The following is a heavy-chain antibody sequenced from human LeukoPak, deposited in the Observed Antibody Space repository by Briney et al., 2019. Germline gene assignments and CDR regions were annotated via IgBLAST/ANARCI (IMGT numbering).Heavy chain of an antibody. J-gene: IGHJ5*02. CDR2: IYTSGST. V-gene: IGHV4-61*02. CDR1: GGSISSGSYY. D-gene: IGHD3-10*01. CDR3: ARGYYYGSGTYYKT. Sequence: SETLSLTCTVSGGSISSGSYYWSWIRQPVGKGLEWIGRIYTSGSTNYNPSLNSRVTISVDTSKNQFSLKLNSVTAADTAVYYCARGYYYGSGTYYKTWGQGTLVTVSS.